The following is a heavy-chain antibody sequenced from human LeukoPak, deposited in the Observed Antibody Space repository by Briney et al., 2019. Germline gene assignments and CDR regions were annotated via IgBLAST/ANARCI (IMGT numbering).Heavy chain of an antibody. D-gene: IGHD4-11*01. CDR3: ATYSTINAREFQY. Sequence: PGGSLRLSCEASGFTFSNYWISWVRQAPGKGLEWVANIKYDGSEKYYADSVTGRFTISRDNGKNSLYVQMNSLTVEDTAVYYCATYSTINAREFQYWGQGTLVTVSS. CDR1: GFTFSNYW. J-gene: IGHJ1*01. V-gene: IGHV3-7*01. CDR2: IKYDGSEK.